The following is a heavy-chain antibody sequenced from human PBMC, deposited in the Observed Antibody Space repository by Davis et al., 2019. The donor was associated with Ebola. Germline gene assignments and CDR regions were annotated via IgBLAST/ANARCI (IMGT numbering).Heavy chain of an antibody. J-gene: IGHJ6*02. D-gene: IGHD4-17*01. V-gene: IGHV1-18*01. CDR3: ARDWATVTTSGAYYYYGMDV. CDR2: ISAYNGNT. CDR1: GYTFTSYG. Sequence: ASVKVSCKASGYTFTSYGISWVRQAPGQGLEWMGWISAYNGNTNYAQKLQGRVTITTDTSTSTAYMELRSLRSDDTAVYYCARDWATVTTSGAYYYYGMDVWGQGTTVTVSS.